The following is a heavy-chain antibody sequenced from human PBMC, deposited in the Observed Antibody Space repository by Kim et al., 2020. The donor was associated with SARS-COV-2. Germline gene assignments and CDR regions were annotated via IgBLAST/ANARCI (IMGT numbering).Heavy chain of an antibody. Sequence: GGSLRLSCAASGFTFSSYGMHWVRQAPGKGLEWVAVISYDGSNKYYADSVKGRFTISRDNSKNTLYLQMNSLRAEDTAVYYCAKAREPARGPRYFDLWGRGTLVTVSS. CDR2: ISYDGSNK. J-gene: IGHJ2*01. V-gene: IGHV3-30*18. D-gene: IGHD3-10*01. CDR3: AKAREPARGPRYFDL. CDR1: GFTFSSYG.